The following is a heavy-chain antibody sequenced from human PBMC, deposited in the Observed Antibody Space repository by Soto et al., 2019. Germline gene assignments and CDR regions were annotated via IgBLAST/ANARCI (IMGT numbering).Heavy chain of an antibody. CDR1: GGSISFYY. D-gene: IGHD1-1*01. CDR2: IYYSGST. J-gene: IGHJ4*02. V-gene: IGHV4-59*05. Sequence: SETLSLTCTVSGGSISFYYWTWIRQPPGTGLEWIGGIYYSGSTNYNPSLKSRVTISVDTSKNQFSLKLSSVTAADTAVYYCASTSWNIYYFDYWGQGTLVTVSS. CDR3: ASTSWNIYYFDY.